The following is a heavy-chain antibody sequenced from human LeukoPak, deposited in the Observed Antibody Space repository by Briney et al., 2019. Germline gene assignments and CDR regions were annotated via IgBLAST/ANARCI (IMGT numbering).Heavy chain of an antibody. D-gene: IGHD2-15*01. V-gene: IGHV1-46*01. Sequence: GASVKVSCKASGYIFTNYYIHWVRQAPGQGLEWMGLINPSGGSTSYAQKFQGRVSMTRDTSTSTAYMELSSLRSEDTAVYYCAREMVAANYNWFDPWGQGTLVTVSS. J-gene: IGHJ5*02. CDR3: AREMVAANYNWFDP. CDR1: GYIFTNYY. CDR2: INPSGGST.